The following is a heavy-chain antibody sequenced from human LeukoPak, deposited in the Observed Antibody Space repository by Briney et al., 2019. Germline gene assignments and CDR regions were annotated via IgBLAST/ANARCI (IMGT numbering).Heavy chain of an antibody. V-gene: IGHV3-48*01. CDR1: GFSFSSYS. J-gene: IGHJ4*02. Sequence: SGGSLRLSCAASGFSFSSYSMNWVRQAPGKGLEWVSYISSSSSTIYYADSVKGRFTISRDNAKNSLYLQMNSLRAEDTAVYYCARAAHFDYWGQGTLVTVSS. CDR3: ARAAHFDY. CDR2: ISSSSSTI.